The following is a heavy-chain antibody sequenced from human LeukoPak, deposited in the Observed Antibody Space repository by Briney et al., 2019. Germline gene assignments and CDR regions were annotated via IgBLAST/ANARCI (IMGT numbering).Heavy chain of an antibody. CDR1: GGTFSSYA. D-gene: IGHD3-3*01. CDR3: ARSHYDFWSGYHDAFDI. V-gene: IGHV1-69*05. CDR2: IIPIFGTA. Sequence: SVKVSCKASGGTFSSYAISWVRQAPGQGLEWMGGIIPIFGTANYAQKFQGRVTITTDESTSTAYMELSSLRSEDTAVYYCARSHYDFWSGYHDAFDIWGQGTMVTVSS. J-gene: IGHJ3*02.